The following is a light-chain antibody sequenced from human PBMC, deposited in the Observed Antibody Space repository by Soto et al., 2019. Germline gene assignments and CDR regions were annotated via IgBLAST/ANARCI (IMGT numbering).Light chain of an antibody. CDR2: KAS. CDR1: QTISSW. J-gene: IGKJ1*01. Sequence: DVQMTQSPSTLSGSVGDRVTITCRASQTISSWLAWYQQKPGKAPKLLIYKASTLKSGVPSRFSGSGSGTEFTLTISCLQPDDFATYYCQHYNSYSEAFCQGTMADI. V-gene: IGKV1-5*03. CDR3: QHYNSYSEA.